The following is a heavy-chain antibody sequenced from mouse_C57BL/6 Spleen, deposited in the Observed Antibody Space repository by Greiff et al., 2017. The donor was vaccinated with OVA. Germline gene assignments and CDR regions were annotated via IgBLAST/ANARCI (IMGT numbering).Heavy chain of an antibody. CDR2: INPNNGGT. Sequence: EVQLQQSGPELVKPGASVKISCKASGYTFTDYYMNWVKQSHGKSLEWIGDINPNNGGTSYNQKFKGKATLTVDKSSSTAYMELRSLTSEDSAVYYCARENWDENYWGQGTTLTVSS. V-gene: IGHV1-26*01. CDR3: ARENWDENY. CDR1: GYTFTDYY. J-gene: IGHJ2*01. D-gene: IGHD4-1*01.